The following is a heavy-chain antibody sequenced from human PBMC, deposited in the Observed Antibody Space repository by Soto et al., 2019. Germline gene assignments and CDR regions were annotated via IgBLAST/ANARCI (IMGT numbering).Heavy chain of an antibody. Sequence: QITLNESGPTQVKPRQTLTLTCTFSGFSLTTSGVGVAWIRQSPGQAPEWLALLYWDDDKRYSPSLKSRLTITKDTSKNQVVLTMADLDPADTVTYYCAHRVLRTVFGLVTTTAIYFDFWGQGPPVAVSS. J-gene: IGHJ4*02. CDR3: AHRVLRTVFGLVTTTAIYFDF. D-gene: IGHD3-3*01. CDR1: GFSLTTSGVG. V-gene: IGHV2-5*02. CDR2: LYWDDDK.